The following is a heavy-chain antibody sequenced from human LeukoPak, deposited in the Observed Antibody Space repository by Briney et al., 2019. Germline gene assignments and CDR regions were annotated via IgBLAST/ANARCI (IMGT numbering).Heavy chain of an antibody. CDR2: IYSGGST. J-gene: IGHJ4*02. V-gene: IGHV3-53*01. CDR1: GFTVSSNY. CDR3: AKGFSTVTPLDY. D-gene: IGHD4-17*01. Sequence: GGSLRLSCAASGFTVSSNYMSWVRQAPGKGLEWVSVIYSGGSTYYADSVKGRFTISRDNSKNTLYLQMNSLRAEDTAVYYCAKGFSTVTPLDYWGQGTLVTVSP.